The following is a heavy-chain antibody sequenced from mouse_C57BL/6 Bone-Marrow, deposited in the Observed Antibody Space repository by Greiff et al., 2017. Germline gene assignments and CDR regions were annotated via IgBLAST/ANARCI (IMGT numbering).Heavy chain of an antibody. CDR2: FDPEIGDT. Sequence: EVQLQQSGAELVRPGASVKLSCTASGFNIKDDYIHWVKQRPEQGLEWIGWFDPEIGDTEYASKFQGKATITSDTSSNTAYLQLSSLTSEDTAVYYCSSFEGNYFDFWGQGTPLTVAS. J-gene: IGHJ2*01. CDR3: SSFEGNYFDF. CDR1: GFNIKDDY. D-gene: IGHD2-14*01. V-gene: IGHV14-4*01.